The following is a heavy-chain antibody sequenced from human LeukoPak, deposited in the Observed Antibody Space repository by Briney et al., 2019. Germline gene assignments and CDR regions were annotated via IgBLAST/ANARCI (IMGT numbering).Heavy chain of an antibody. CDR3: ARDHGQWVVRISLDY. D-gene: IGHD6-19*01. CDR2: ISTYNGDT. V-gene: IGHV1-18*01. Sequence: ASVKVSCKASGYTFTTYGVSWLRQAPGQGLEWMGWISTYNGDTNYAQKLQGRVTMTTDTSTTTVYMELSSLRSEDTAVYYCARDHGQWVVRISLDYWGQGTLVTVSS. CDR1: GYTFTTYG. J-gene: IGHJ4*02.